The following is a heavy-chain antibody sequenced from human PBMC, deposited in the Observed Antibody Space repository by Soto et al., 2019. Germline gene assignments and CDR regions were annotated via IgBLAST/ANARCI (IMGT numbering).Heavy chain of an antibody. CDR1: GFTFSSYS. Sequence: GGSLRLSCAASGFTFSSYSMNWVRQAPGKGLEWVSSISSSSYIYYADSVKGRFTISRDNAKNSLYLQMNSLRAEDTAVYYCARGLTLFSLSYFEYWGQGTLVTVSS. CDR2: ISSSSYI. D-gene: IGHD3-16*02. J-gene: IGHJ4*02. CDR3: ARGLTLFSLSYFEY. V-gene: IGHV3-21*01.